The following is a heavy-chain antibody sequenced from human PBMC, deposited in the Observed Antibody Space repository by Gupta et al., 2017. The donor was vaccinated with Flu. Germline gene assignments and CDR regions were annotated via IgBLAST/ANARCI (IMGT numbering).Heavy chain of an antibody. J-gene: IGHJ3*02. Sequence: VRQAPGKRLEWVAVIWSNGNNKFYADSVKGRFDFSRDNSKNTMSLQMNSLRVEDTAVYYCVRERGPFDGFDIWGQGTMVTVSS. CDR2: IWSNGNNK. V-gene: IGHV3-33*01. CDR3: VRERGPFDGFDI.